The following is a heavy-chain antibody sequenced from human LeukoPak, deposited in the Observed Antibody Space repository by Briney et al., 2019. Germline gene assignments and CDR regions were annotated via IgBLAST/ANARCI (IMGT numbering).Heavy chain of an antibody. J-gene: IGHJ4*02. CDR1: GFTFSSYG. D-gene: IGHD6-19*01. V-gene: IGHV3-30*18. CDR2: ISYDGSNK. CDR3: AKDRRGYSSGWSYFDY. Sequence: GSLRLSCAASGFTFSSYGMHWVRQAPGKGLEWVAVISYDGSNKYYADSVKGRFTISRDNSKNTLYLQMNSLRAEDTAVYYCAKDRRGYSSGWSYFDYWGQGTLVTVSS.